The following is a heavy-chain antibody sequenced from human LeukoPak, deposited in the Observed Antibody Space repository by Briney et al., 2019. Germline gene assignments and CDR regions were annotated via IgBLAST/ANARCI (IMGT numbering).Heavy chain of an antibody. CDR1: GGSISSGGYY. Sequence: SETLSLTCTVSGGSISSGGYYWSWIRQHPGKGLEWIGYIYYSGSTYYNPSLKSRVTMSVDTSKNQFSLKLSSVTAADTAVYYCARGYDYSNYDIFDYWGQGTLVTVSS. J-gene: IGHJ4*02. V-gene: IGHV4-31*03. CDR3: ARGYDYSNYDIFDY. CDR2: IYYSGST. D-gene: IGHD4-11*01.